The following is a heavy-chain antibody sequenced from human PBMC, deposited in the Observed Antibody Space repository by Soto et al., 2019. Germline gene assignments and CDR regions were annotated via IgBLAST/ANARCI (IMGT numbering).Heavy chain of an antibody. Sequence: PGGPLRLSCAASGLTFSTNAMSWVRQAPGRGLEGGSAISGRGAVTYCADSVKGRFPIPRDNSKNPLNLQMNNLRAEDTAVYHCAKHVGYCSEGSCYFDYWGQGALVTVSS. CDR3: AKHVGYCSEGSCYFDY. J-gene: IGHJ4*02. CDR1: GLTFSTNA. D-gene: IGHD2-15*01. CDR2: ISGRGAVT. V-gene: IGHV3-23*01.